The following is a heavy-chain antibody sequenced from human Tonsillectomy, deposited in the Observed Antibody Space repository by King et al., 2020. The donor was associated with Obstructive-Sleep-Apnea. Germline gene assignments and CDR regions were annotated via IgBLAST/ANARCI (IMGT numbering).Heavy chain of an antibody. D-gene: IGHD1-7*01. V-gene: IGHV5-10-1*03. CDR3: ERQSSLELELQKWLDP. J-gene: IGHJ5*02. Sequence: QLVQSGAEVKKPGESLRISCKGSGYSFTSYWISWVRQMPGKGLEWMGRIDPSDSYTNYIPSFQGHVTISADKSISNAYLQWSSLKASDTARYYCERQSSLELELQKWLDPWGQGTLVTVSS. CDR1: GYSFTSYW. CDR2: IDPSDSYT.